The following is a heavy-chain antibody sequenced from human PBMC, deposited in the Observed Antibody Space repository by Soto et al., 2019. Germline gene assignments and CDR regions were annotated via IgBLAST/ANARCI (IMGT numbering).Heavy chain of an antibody. CDR1: GFNLSHPW. V-gene: IGHV3-15*01. Sequence: GGSLRLSCVASGFNLSHPWMTWVRQAAGKGLEWVGRIKSKTDGGTADYVAPVKGRATISRDDSKNTVYLQMNSLKTEDTAVYYCTTGIYYDILTGYHNVAYWGQGALVTVSS. CDR3: TTGIYYDILTGYHNVAY. CDR2: IKSKTDGGTA. D-gene: IGHD3-9*01. J-gene: IGHJ4*02.